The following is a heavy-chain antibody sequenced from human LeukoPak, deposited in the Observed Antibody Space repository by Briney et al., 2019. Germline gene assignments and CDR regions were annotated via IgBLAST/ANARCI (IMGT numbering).Heavy chain of an antibody. CDR1: GGTFSSYA. CDR3: ARGAYDILTGYAYYYYGMDV. D-gene: IGHD3-9*01. CDR2: IIPIFGTA. Sequence: SVKVSCKASGGTFSSYAISWVRQVPGQGLEWMGGIIPIFGTANYAQEFQGRVTITADESTSTAYMELSSLRSEDTAVYYCARGAYDILTGYAYYYYGMDVWGQGTTVTVSS. V-gene: IGHV1-69*01. J-gene: IGHJ6*02.